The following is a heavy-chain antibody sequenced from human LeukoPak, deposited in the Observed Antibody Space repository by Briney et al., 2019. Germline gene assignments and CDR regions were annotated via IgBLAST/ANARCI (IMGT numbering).Heavy chain of an antibody. CDR2: IIPIFGTA. D-gene: IGHD3-22*01. J-gene: IGHJ4*02. CDR1: GGTFSRYA. Sequence: SVKVSCKASGGTFSRYAISWVRQAPVQGLEWMGGIIPIFGTANYAQKFQGRVTITADESTSTAYMELSSLGSEDTAVYYCAGGYYYDSSGILDYWGQGTLVTVSS. CDR3: AGGYYYDSSGILDY. V-gene: IGHV1-69*13.